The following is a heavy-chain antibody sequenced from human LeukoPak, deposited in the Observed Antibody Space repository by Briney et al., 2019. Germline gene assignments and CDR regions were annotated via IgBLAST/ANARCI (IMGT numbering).Heavy chain of an antibody. D-gene: IGHD3-10*01. CDR2: INSSSSTI. V-gene: IGHV3-48*01. CDR1: GLTLSSYS. Sequence: GGSLRLPCAPSGLTLSSYSMNWVRHAPGKGLQSVSYINSSSSTIYYADSVKGRFTISRDNAKNSLYLQMNSLRAEDTAVYYCARALWFGETFPAYWGQGTLVTVSS. CDR3: ARALWFGETFPAY. J-gene: IGHJ4*02.